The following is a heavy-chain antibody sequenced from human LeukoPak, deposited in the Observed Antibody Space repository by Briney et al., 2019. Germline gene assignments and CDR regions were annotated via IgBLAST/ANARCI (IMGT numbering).Heavy chain of an antibody. D-gene: IGHD2-15*01. V-gene: IGHV3-66*01. CDR2: IYSGGKT. J-gene: IGHJ4*02. Sequence: GGSLRLSCAASGFTVSSNYMSWVRQAPGKGLEWVSSIYSGGKTLYADSVKDRFTISRDNSENTLHLQMTSLRVEDAAMYYCARDLVVAGTYGFGNWGQGTLVTVSS. CDR1: GFTVSSNY. CDR3: ARDLVVAGTYGFGN.